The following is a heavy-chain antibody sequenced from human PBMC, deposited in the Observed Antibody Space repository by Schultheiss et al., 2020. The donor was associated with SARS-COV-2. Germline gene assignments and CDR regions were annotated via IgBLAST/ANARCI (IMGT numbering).Heavy chain of an antibody. V-gene: IGHV3-30*19. CDR2: IWYDGSNK. CDR1: GFTFSSYG. D-gene: IGHD3-16*01. CDR3: ARDSRRGGFDY. J-gene: IGHJ4*02. Sequence: GESLKISCAASGFTFSSYGMHWVRQAPGKGLEWVAVIWYDGSNKYYADSVKGRFTISRDNSKNTLYLQMNSLRAEDTAVYYCARDSRRGGFDYWGQGTLVTVSS.